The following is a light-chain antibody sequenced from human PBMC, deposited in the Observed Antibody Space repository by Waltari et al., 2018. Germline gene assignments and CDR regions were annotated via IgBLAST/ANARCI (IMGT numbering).Light chain of an antibody. J-gene: IGLJ2*01. CDR1: TRDIGNYKY. Sequence: QSALTQPTSVSGSPGQSISVSCSGTTRDIGNYKYVSWYQQHPGKAPKLMIYDVNKRPSGVSDRFSGSKSANTASLTISGLRTEDEALYFCSSSSITTVVVFGGGTKLTVL. V-gene: IGLV2-14*01. CDR2: DVN. CDR3: SSSSITTVVV.